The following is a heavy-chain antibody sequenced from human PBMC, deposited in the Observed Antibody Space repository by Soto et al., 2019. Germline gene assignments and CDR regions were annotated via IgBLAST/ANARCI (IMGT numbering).Heavy chain of an antibody. CDR3: AREGQYDSSGYALDY. CDR1: GFTFSSYG. D-gene: IGHD3-22*01. V-gene: IGHV3-30-3*01. J-gene: IGHJ4*02. Sequence: GGSRRRSWAASGFTFSSYGMHWVRQAPGKGLEWVAVISYDGSNKYYADSVKGRFTISRDNSKNTLYLQMNSLRAEDTAVYYCAREGQYDSSGYALDYWGQGTLVTVSS. CDR2: ISYDGSNK.